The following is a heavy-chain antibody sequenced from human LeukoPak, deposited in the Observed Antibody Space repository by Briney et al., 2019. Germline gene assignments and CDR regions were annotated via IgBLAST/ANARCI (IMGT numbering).Heavy chain of an antibody. V-gene: IGHV3-30-3*01. CDR1: GFSFSSYA. CDR2: ISHDGSNK. Sequence: RTGGSLRLSCAASGFSFSSYAMHWVRQAPGKGLEWVAVISHDGSNKYYADSVKGRFTISRDNSKNTLYLQMNSLRAEDTAVYYCARDPELELPSDFRYGMDVWGQGTTVTVSS. D-gene: IGHD1-7*01. J-gene: IGHJ6*02. CDR3: ARDPELELPSDFRYGMDV.